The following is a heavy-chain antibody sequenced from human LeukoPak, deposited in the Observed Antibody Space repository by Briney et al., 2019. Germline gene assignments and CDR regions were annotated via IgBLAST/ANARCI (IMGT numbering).Heavy chain of an antibody. CDR1: GYIFTNYG. CDR3: ARSFARDSYILTGYDIAEY. V-gene: IGHV1-18*01. J-gene: IGHJ4*02. CDR2: VSAYDANT. Sequence: ASVKVSCKASGYIFTNYGISWVRQAPGQGLEWMGWVSAYDANTNYAQKLQGRLTMTTDRSTSTAYMELRSLRSDDTAMHYCARSFARDSYILTGYDIAEYWGQGTLVTVSS. D-gene: IGHD3-9*01.